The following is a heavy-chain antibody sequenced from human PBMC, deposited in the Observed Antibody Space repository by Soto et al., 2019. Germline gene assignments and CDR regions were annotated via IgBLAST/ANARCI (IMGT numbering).Heavy chain of an antibody. J-gene: IGHJ4*02. Sequence: GESLKISCKGSGYSFTSYWIGWVRQMPGKSLEWMGIIYPGDSDTRYSPSFQGQVTISADKSISTAYLQWSSLKASDTAMYYCAARRGGYDLDNSGRYFWGQGTLVTVSS. CDR2: IYPGDSDT. D-gene: IGHD5-12*01. V-gene: IGHV5-51*01. CDR3: AARRGGYDLDNSGRYF. CDR1: GYSFTSYW.